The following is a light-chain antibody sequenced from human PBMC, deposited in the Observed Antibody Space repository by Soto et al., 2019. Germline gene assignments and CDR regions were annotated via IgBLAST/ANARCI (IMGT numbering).Light chain of an antibody. Sequence: IVLTQSPVTLAVSPGESAVLSCRASQSVSTSLAWYQHKPGQAPRLFIYDASKRAPGIPARLTGSGSGAHFTLTISSLEPEDIAVYYCQVRDVWPSFGQGTKV. CDR1: QSVSTS. CDR2: DAS. CDR3: QVRDVWPS. J-gene: IGKJ1*01. V-gene: IGKV3-11*01.